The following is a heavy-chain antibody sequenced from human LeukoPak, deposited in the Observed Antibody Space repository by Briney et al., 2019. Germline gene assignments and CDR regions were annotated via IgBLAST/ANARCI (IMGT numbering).Heavy chain of an antibody. CDR3: AKIGVGASTDY. Sequence: GGSLRLSCAASGFTFSSYAMSWVRQAPGKGLEWVSTVTGSGGNTYYADSVKGRFTISRDNSKNTLYLQMNSLRAEDTAVYYCAKIGVGASTDYWGQGTLVTVSS. D-gene: IGHD1-26*01. CDR2: VTGSGGNT. V-gene: IGHV3-23*01. J-gene: IGHJ4*02. CDR1: GFTFSSYA.